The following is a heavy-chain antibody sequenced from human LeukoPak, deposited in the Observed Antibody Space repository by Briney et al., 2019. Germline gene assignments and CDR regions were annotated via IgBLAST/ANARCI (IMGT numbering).Heavy chain of an antibody. CDR3: AREGVRNDAFDI. V-gene: IGHV1-8*01. J-gene: IGHJ3*02. CDR2: MNSNSGDT. Sequence: ASVKVSCKASGYTFTSYNINWVRQATGQGPEWMGWMNSNSGDTGYAQKFQGRVTMTRDTSISTAYMELSRLRSDDTAVYYCAREGVRNDAFDIWGQRTMVTVSS. CDR1: GYTFTSYN.